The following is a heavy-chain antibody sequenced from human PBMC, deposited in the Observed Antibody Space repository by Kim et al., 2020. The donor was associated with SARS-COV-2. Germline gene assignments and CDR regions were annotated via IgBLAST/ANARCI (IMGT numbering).Heavy chain of an antibody. V-gene: IGHV4-34*01. CDR1: GGSFSGYY. J-gene: IGHJ4*02. Sequence: SETLSLTCAVYGGSFSGYYWSWIRQPPGKGLEWIGEINHSGSTNYNPSLKSRVTISVDTSKNQFSLKLSSVTAADTAVYYCARGCNEYYFDYWGQGTLVTVSS. CDR3: ARGCNEYYFDY. CDR2: INHSGST. D-gene: IGHD2-8*01.